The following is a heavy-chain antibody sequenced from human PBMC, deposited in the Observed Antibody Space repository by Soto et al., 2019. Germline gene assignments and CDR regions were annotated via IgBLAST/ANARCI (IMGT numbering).Heavy chain of an antibody. Sequence: GGFLRIFCAASGFTFSSYSMNWVHKAPRKGLEWVTSISSSSSYIYYAESVKGRFTISRDNAKNSLYLQMNSLRAVDTVVFYCARDKGGTGTTPPLGWGQGTLVTVSS. CDR1: GFTFSSYS. V-gene: IGHV3-21*01. CDR3: ARDKGGTGTTPPLG. D-gene: IGHD1-1*01. CDR2: ISSSSSYI. J-gene: IGHJ4*02.